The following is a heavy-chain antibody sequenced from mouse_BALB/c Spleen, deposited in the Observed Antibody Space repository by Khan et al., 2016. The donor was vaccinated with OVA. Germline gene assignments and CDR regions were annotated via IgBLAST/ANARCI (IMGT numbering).Heavy chain of an antibody. CDR3: ARMARTIN. CDR1: GFTFSSYG. Sequence: EVELVESGGGLVQPGGSLKLSCAASGFTFSSYGMSWVRQTPDKRLELVATINSNGGSTYYPDSVKGRFTISRDNAKNTLYQRMSSLKSEDTTMYYCARMARTINWGQGTTLTVSS. CDR2: INSNGGST. J-gene: IGHJ2*01. V-gene: IGHV5-6-3*01.